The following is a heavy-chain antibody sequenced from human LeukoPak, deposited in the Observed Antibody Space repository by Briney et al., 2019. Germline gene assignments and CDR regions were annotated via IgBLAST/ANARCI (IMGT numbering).Heavy chain of an antibody. Sequence: ASVKVSCKASGYTFTSYDINWVRQATGQGLEWMGWMNPNSGNTGYAQKFQGRVTMTRDTSTSTVYMELSSLRSEDTAVYYCAREDSGDRSHVGCNIWGQGTMVTVSS. CDR1: GYTFTSYD. CDR3: AREDSGDRSHVGCNI. D-gene: IGHD2-8*01. J-gene: IGHJ3*02. CDR2: MNPNSGNT. V-gene: IGHV1-8*01.